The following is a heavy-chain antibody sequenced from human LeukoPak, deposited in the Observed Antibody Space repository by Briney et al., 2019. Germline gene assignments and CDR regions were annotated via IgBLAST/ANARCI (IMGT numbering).Heavy chain of an antibody. J-gene: IGHJ3*02. CDR3: ARDTRGYTYADASDI. CDR1: GFTFSSYA. Sequence: GGSLRLSCAAPGFTFSSYAMSWVRQAPGKGLDWVSSISGSGGITYYADSVEGRFTISRDNSKNTLYLQMNSLRVEDTAMYYCARDTRGYTYADASDIWGQGTMVTVSS. V-gene: IGHV3-23*01. CDR2: ISGSGGIT. D-gene: IGHD5-18*01.